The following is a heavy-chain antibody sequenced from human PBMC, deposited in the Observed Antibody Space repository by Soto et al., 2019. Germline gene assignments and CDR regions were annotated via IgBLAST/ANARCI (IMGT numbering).Heavy chain of an antibody. D-gene: IGHD4-4*01. J-gene: IGHJ6*03. CDR2: ISAYNGNT. CDR3: ARATYSGEARGTYYYYYMDV. CDR1: GYTFTSYG. Sequence: DSVKVSCKASGYTFTSYGISWVRQAPGQGLEWMGWISAYNGNTNYAQKLQGRVTMTTDTSTSTAYMELRSLRSDDTAVYYCARATYSGEARGTYYYYYMDVWGKGITVNVSS. V-gene: IGHV1-18*01.